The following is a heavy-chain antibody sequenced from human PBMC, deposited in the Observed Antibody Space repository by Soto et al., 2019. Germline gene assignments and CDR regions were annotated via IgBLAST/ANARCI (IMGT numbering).Heavy chain of an antibody. CDR3: AHSPLWFGDSWAYAMDV. J-gene: IGHJ6*02. CDR2: IYWDDEK. CDR1: GFSLSSRGVG. D-gene: IGHD3-10*01. Sequence: QITLKESGPTLVKPTQTLTLTCTFSGFSLSSRGVGVGWIRQPPGKALEWLALIYWDDEKRYTPSLKSRLTITKDTAKNQVVLTMTNMDPVDTATYYSAHSPLWFGDSWAYAMDVWGQGTTVTVSS. V-gene: IGHV2-5*02.